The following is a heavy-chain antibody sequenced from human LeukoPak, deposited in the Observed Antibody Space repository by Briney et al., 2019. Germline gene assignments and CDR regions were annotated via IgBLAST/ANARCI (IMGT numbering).Heavy chain of an antibody. CDR2: INGGGSDT. D-gene: IGHD7-27*01. J-gene: IGHJ4*02. V-gene: IGHV3-23*01. CDR1: GFTFSSYA. CDR3: AKGLSGEGYHDY. Sequence: GGSLRLSCAASGFTFSSYAMYWVRQAPGKGLEWVSAINGGGSDTFYADSVKGRFTISRDNSKNTLYLQMNTLRAEDTAVYYCAKGLSGEGYHDYWGQGTLVTVSS.